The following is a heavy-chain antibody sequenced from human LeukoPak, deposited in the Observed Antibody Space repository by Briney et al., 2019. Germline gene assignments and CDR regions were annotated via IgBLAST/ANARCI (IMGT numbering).Heavy chain of an antibody. J-gene: IGHJ4*02. Sequence: GGSLRLSCAAPGFTFNIFGMHWVRQVPGNGLEWLAVLWADGNTAHSADSVKGRFTISRDSSENTLYLQMNSLRSEDTGVYYCVKESAADATFHFDYWGQGTLVTVSS. D-gene: IGHD6-13*01. CDR1: GFTFNIFG. CDR3: VKESAADATFHFDY. CDR2: LWADGNTA. V-gene: IGHV3-33*06.